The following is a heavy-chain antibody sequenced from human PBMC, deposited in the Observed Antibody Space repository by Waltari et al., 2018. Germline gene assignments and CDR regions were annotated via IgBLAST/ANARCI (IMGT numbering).Heavy chain of an antibody. CDR2: IDPTDSET. CDR1: GYTCTSYC. D-gene: IGHD3-10*01. Sequence: EVQLVQSGAAVKKPGESLGTACKGHGYTCTSYCINWLRQTPGKGLEWMGRIDPTDSETHYNPSLQGHVTISADKATSTAYVQWNSLKASDTATYYCVRGVGSPGDYWGQGTLVTVSS. CDR3: VRGVGSPGDY. V-gene: IGHV5-10-1*03. J-gene: IGHJ4*02.